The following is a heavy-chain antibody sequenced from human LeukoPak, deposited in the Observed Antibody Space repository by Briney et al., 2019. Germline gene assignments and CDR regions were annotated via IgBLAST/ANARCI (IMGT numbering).Heavy chain of an antibody. V-gene: IGHV1-18*01. CDR3: ARGMGRYFDWLPWGTVYYFDY. D-gene: IGHD3-9*01. Sequence: ASVKVSCKASGYSFSTYGITWVRQAPGQGLEWMGWISAYNGNANYAQKFQGRVTMTTDTSTSTAYMELRSLRSDDTAVYYCARGMGRYFDWLPWGTVYYFDYWGQGTLVTVSS. CDR2: ISAYNGNA. J-gene: IGHJ4*02. CDR1: GYSFSTYG.